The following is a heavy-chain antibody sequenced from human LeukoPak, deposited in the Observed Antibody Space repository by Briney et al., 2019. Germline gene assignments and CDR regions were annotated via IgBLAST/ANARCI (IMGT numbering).Heavy chain of an antibody. CDR2: IYVDGIEK. Sequence: GGSLRLSCAASGFTFGTSWMSWVRQAPGKGLEWLANIYVDGIEKYYVDPVKGRFTISRDNAKNSLYLQMDSLRAEDTAVYYCARHGAYSFDSWGQGTLVTVSS. CDR1: GFTFGTSW. CDR3: ARHGAYSFDS. J-gene: IGHJ4*02. D-gene: IGHD4-17*01. V-gene: IGHV3-7*01.